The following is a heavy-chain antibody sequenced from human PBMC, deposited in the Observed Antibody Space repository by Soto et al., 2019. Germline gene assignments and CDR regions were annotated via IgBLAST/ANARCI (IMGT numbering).Heavy chain of an antibody. CDR3: VKDRNPTGWCTES. J-gene: IGHJ5*02. CDR2: IRSKAHNYAT. V-gene: IGHV3-73*02. D-gene: IGHD2-8*02. Sequence: EVQLVESGGDLVRSGGSLKVSCAASGFAFSGAAFHWVRQAPGKGLEWVGRIRSKAHNYATEYAASVKGRFTISRDDSRNTAYLQMNSLKTEDTALYYCVKDRNPTGWCTESWGQGTLVTVSS. CDR1: GFAFSGAA.